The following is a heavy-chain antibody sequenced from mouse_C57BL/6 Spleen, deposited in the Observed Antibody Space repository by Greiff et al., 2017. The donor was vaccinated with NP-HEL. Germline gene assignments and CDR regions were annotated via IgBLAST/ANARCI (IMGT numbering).Heavy chain of an antibody. CDR1: GYTFTSYW. CDR2: IDPSDSYT. CDR3: ARRNFPYAMDY. V-gene: IGHV1-59*01. Sequence: VQLQQPGAELVRPGTSVKLSCKASGYTFTSYWMHWVKQRPGQGLEWIGVIDPSDSYTNYNQKFKGKATLTVDTSSSTAYMQLSSLTSEDSAVYYCARRNFPYAMDYWGQGTSVTVSS. J-gene: IGHJ4*01.